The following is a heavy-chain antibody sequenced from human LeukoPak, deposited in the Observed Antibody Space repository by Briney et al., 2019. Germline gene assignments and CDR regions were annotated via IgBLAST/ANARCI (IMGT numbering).Heavy chain of an antibody. V-gene: IGHV5-51*01. CDR1: GYSFTNYW. D-gene: IGHD3-10*01. CDR3: ARHGATSGGPGSYYTFDY. J-gene: IGHJ4*02. CDR2: IYPGDSGT. Sequence: GESLKISCKGSGYSFTNYWIGWVRQLPGKGLEWMGIIYPGDSGTRYSPSFQGQVTISVDKSISTAYLRWSSLKASDTAMYYCARHGATSGGPGSYYTFDYWGQGALVTVSS.